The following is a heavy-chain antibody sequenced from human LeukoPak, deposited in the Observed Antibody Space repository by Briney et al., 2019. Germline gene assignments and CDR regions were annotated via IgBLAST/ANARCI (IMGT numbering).Heavy chain of an antibody. CDR3: ATSAAVTGGYFDY. Sequence: SENLSLTCAVYGGSFSGYYWSWIRQPPGKGLEWIGEINHSGSTNYNPSLKSRVTISVDTSKNQFSLKLSSVTAVDTAVYYCATSAAVTGGYFDYWGQGTLVTVSS. CDR2: INHSGST. J-gene: IGHJ4*02. V-gene: IGHV4-34*01. D-gene: IGHD4-11*01. CDR1: GGSFSGYY.